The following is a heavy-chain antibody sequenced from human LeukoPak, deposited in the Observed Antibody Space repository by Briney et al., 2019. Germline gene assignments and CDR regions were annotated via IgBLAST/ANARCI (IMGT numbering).Heavy chain of an antibody. V-gene: IGHV1-18*01. CDR1: GYTFTSYG. CDR2: TSAYNGNT. J-gene: IGHJ3*02. Sequence: APVKVSCKGSGYTFTSYGISWVGQAPGQRVEWMGWTSAYNGNTNYAQKLQGRVTMTTDTSTSTAYMELRSLRSDDTAVYYCARGSGIGVVAAIDGAFDIWGQGTMVTVSS. CDR3: ARGSGIGVVAAIDGAFDI. D-gene: IGHD2-15*01.